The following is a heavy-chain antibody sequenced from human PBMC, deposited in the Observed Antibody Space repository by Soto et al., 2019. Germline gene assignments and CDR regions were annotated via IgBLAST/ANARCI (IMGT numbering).Heavy chain of an antibody. D-gene: IGHD3-3*01. Sequence: QITLNESGPTVVRPTETLTLTCRFSGFSLTTSGVGVGWIRQSPGKAPEWLGLIYWDDDKRYSASLKGRLTITNDTSKNQVVLTVSDLDPTDTATYYCAHRVLRTVFGLVTTTAIYFDFWGQGTPVAVSS. J-gene: IGHJ4*02. CDR3: AHRVLRTVFGLVTTTAIYFDF. CDR2: IYWDDDK. V-gene: IGHV2-5*02. CDR1: GFSLTTSGVG.